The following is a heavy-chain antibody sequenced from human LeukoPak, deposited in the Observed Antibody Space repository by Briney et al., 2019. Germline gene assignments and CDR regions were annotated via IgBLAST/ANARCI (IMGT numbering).Heavy chain of an antibody. CDR1: GYTFTGYY. CDR2: INPNSGGT. J-gene: IGHJ5*02. Sequence: GASVKVSCKASGYTFTGYYMHWVRQAPGQGLEWMGWINPNSGGTNYAQKFQGRVTMTRDTSISTAYMELSRLRSDDTAVYYCARVGIVATIEWWFDPWGQGTLVTVSS. V-gene: IGHV1-2*02. D-gene: IGHD5-12*01. CDR3: ARVGIVATIEWWFDP.